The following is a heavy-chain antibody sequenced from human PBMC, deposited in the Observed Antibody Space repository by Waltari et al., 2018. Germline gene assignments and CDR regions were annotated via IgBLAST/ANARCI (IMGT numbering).Heavy chain of an antibody. CDR1: GSTFTGYY. D-gene: IGHD6-19*01. CDR2: INPNSGGT. J-gene: IGHJ4*02. Sequence: QVQLVQSGAEVKKPGASVKVSCTASGSTFTGYYMHWVRQAPVQGLEWRGWINPNSGGTNNAQKFQGRVTMTRDTSISTAYMELSRLRSDDTAVYYCASDQWLVPSYWGQGTLVTVSS. V-gene: IGHV1-2*02. CDR3: ASDQWLVPSY.